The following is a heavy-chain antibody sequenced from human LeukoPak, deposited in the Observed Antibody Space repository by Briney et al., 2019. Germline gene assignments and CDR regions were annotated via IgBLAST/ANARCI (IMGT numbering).Heavy chain of an antibody. CDR1: GFTFSSYW. CDR2: IKQDGSEK. V-gene: IGHV3-7*01. CDR3: ARGDIAGAGAPFDY. D-gene: IGHD6-13*01. Sequence: GGSLRLSCAASGFTFSSYWMSWVRQAPGKGLEWVANIKQDGSEKYYVDSVKGRFTISRDNAKNSLYLQMSSLRAEDTAVYYCARGDIAGAGAPFDYWGQGTLVTVSS. J-gene: IGHJ4*02.